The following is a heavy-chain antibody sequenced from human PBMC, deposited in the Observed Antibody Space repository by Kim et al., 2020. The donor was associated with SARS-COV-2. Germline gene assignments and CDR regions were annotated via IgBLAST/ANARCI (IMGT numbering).Heavy chain of an antibody. CDR1: GFTFSSYS. J-gene: IGHJ5*02. CDR2: ISSSSSYI. V-gene: IGHV3-21*01. CDR3: ARYSRILEWLLSS. Sequence: GGSLRLSCAASGFTFSSYSMNWVRQAPGKGLEWVSSISSSSSYIYYADSVKGRFTISRDNAKNSLYLQMNSLRAEDTAVYYCARYSRILEWLLSSWGQGTLVTVSS. D-gene: IGHD3-3*01.